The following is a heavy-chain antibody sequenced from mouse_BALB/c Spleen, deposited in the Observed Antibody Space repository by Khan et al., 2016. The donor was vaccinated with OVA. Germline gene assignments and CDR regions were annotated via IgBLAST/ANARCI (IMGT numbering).Heavy chain of an antibody. Sequence: EVELVESGGGLVQPGGSRKLSCAASGFTFSTYGMHWVRQAPEKGLEWVAYISGDSSSTYYADTVKGRFTISRDNPKNTLFLQMTSLMSEDTARYYCATSYFCGYYFDYWGQGTILTVSS. J-gene: IGHJ2*01. D-gene: IGHD6-1*01. CDR3: ATSYFCGYYFDY. CDR2: ISGDSSST. CDR1: GFTFSTYG. V-gene: IGHV5-17*02.